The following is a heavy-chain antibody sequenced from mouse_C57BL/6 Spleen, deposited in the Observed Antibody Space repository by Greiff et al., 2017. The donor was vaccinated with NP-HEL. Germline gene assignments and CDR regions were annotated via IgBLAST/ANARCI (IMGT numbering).Heavy chain of an antibody. D-gene: IGHD1-1*02. Sequence: EVQLQQSGPELVKPGASVKISCKASGYTFTDYYMNWVKQSHGKSLEWIGDINPNNGGTSYNQKFKGKATLTVDKSSSTAYMELRSLTSEDSAVYYCARRTMVFDYWGQGTTLTVSS. CDR1: GYTFTDYY. CDR3: ARRTMVFDY. J-gene: IGHJ2*01. V-gene: IGHV1-26*01. CDR2: INPNNGGT.